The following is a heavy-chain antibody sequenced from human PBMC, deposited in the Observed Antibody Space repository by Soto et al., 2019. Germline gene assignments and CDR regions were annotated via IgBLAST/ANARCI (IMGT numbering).Heavy chain of an antibody. CDR1: GCTLSKNY. Sequence: GSLRLSCAASGCTLSKNYMNWVRQAPGKGLEWVSVIYSDGNTFYADSVKGRFTISRDNSENTVFLQMNSLRVDDTAVYYCDYLHSLFGDFWGQGALVTVSS. CDR2: IYSDGNT. D-gene: IGHD3-10*02. CDR3: DYLHSLFGDF. V-gene: IGHV3-53*01. J-gene: IGHJ4*02.